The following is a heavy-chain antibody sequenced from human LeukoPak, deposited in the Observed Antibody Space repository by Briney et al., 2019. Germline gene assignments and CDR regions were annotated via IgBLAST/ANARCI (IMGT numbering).Heavy chain of an antibody. Sequence: PGGSLRLSCAASGFTFSSSAMSWVRQAPGKGLEWVSGIGISGGSTYYADSVKGRFTISRDNSKNTLYLQMNSLRAEDTAVYYCAKDAHHLMEHFDYWGQGTLVTVFS. V-gene: IGHV3-23*01. CDR3: AKDAHHLMEHFDY. J-gene: IGHJ4*02. CDR1: GFTFSSSA. CDR2: IGISGGST. D-gene: IGHD2-8*01.